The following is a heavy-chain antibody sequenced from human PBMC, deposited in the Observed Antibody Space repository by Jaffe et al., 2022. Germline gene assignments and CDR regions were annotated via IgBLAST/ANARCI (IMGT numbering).Heavy chain of an antibody. D-gene: IGHD4-17*01. CDR2: IRYDGSNK. J-gene: IGHJ4*02. CDR3: AKAPGGATVTTAVPDY. Sequence: QVQLVESGGGVVQPGGSLRLSCAASGFTFSSYGMHWVRQAPGKGLEWVAFIRYDGSNKYYADSVKGRFTISRDNSKNTLYLQMNSLRAEDTAVYYCAKAPGGATVTTAVPDYWGQGTLVTVSS. V-gene: IGHV3-30*02. CDR1: GFTFSSYG.